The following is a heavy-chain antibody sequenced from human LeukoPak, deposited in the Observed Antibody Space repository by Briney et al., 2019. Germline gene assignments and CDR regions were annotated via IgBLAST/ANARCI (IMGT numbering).Heavy chain of an antibody. J-gene: IGHJ6*03. CDR1: GFTFSSYS. D-gene: IGHD2-15*01. CDR2: ISSSSSTI. Sequence: PGGSPRLSCAASGFTFSSYSMNWVRQAPGKGLEWVTYISSSSSTIYYADSVKGRFTISRDNAKNSLYLQMNSLRAEDTAVYYCARDHIVVEYYYYYYMDVWGKGTTVTVSS. V-gene: IGHV3-48*01. CDR3: ARDHIVVEYYYYYYMDV.